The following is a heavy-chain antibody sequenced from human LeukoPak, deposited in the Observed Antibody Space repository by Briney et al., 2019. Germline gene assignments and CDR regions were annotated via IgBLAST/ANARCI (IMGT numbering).Heavy chain of an antibody. V-gene: IGHV3-30*02. Sequence: GGSLRLSCAASGFTFSSYGMHWVRQAPGKGLEWVAFIRYDGSNKYYADSVKGRFTISRDNSKNTLYLQTNSLRAEDTAVYYCAKGRLRYFDCLDYWGQGTLVTVSS. CDR1: GFTFSSYG. CDR3: AKGRLRYFDCLDY. J-gene: IGHJ4*02. CDR2: IRYDGSNK. D-gene: IGHD3-9*01.